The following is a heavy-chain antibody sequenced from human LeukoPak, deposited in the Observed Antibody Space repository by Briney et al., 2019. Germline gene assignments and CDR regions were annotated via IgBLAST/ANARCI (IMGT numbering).Heavy chain of an antibody. CDR3: AEVTRYCSSTSCRHSDY. CDR1: GFTFSSYA. D-gene: IGHD2-2*01. V-gene: IGHV3-23*01. CDR2: ISGSGGST. Sequence: GGSLRLSCAASGFTFSSYAMSWVRQAPGKGLEWVSAISGSGGSTYYADSVKGRFTISRDNSKNTLYLQMNSLRAEDTAVYYCAEVTRYCSSTSCRHSDYWGQGTLVTVSS. J-gene: IGHJ4*02.